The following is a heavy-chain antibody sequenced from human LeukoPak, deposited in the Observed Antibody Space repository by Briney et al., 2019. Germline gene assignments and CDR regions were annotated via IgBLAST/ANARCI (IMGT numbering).Heavy chain of an antibody. D-gene: IGHD2/OR15-2a*01. J-gene: IGHJ5*02. CDR1: GYTFTSYG. CDR3: ARTDLLRQNWFDP. V-gene: IGHV1-18*01. CDR2: VSAYNGNT. Sequence: GASVKVSCKATGYTFTSYGISWVRQAPGQGLEWMGWVSAYNGNTNYAQKLQGRVTMTTDTSTSTAYMELRSLRSDATAVYYCARTDLLRQNWFDPWGQGTLVTVSS.